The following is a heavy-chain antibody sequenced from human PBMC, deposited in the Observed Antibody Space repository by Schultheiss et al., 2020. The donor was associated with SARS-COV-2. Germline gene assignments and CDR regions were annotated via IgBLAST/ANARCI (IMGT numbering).Heavy chain of an antibody. CDR3: ARHAIGTAMVTFIQRYGEYNWFDP. CDR1: GGSISSYY. Sequence: SETLSLTCTVSGGSISSYYWSWIRQHPGKGLEWIGEINHSGSTNYNPSLKSRVTISVDTSKNQFSLKLSSVTAADTAVYYCARHAIGTAMVTFIQRYGEYNWFDPWGQGTLVTVSS. V-gene: IGHV4-34*01. D-gene: IGHD5-18*01. CDR2: INHSGST. J-gene: IGHJ5*02.